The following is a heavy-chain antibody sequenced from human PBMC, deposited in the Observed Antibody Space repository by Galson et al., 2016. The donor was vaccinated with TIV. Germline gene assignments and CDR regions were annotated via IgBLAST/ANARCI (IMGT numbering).Heavy chain of an antibody. CDR3: ARGRGIYSSRGYFLFDH. V-gene: IGHV1-69*13. D-gene: IGHD3-22*01. J-gene: IGHJ5*02. Sequence: SVKVSCKASGVTFSYFAFSWVRQAPGQGLEWMGGIVPMFGTTNYAQKFQGRVTISADESTTTAYLELSSLRSEDTAVYYCARGRGIYSSRGYFLFDHWGQGTLVTVSS. CDR1: GVTFSYFA. CDR2: IVPMFGTT.